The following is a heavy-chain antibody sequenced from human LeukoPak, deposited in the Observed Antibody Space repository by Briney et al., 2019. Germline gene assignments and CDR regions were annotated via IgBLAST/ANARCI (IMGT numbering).Heavy chain of an antibody. J-gene: IGHJ4*02. Sequence: MTSETLSLTCTVSGGSISSYYWSWIRQPPGKGLEWIGYIYYSGSTNYNPSLKSRVTISVDTSKNQFSLKLSSVTAADTAVYYCARTGYSSGWYTFDYWGQGTLVTVSS. CDR2: IYYSGST. CDR1: GGSISSYY. D-gene: IGHD6-19*01. V-gene: IGHV4-59*08. CDR3: ARTGYSSGWYTFDY.